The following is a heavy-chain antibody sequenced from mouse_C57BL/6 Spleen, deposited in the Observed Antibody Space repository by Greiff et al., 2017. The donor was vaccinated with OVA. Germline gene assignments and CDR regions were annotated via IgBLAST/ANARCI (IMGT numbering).Heavy chain of an antibody. V-gene: IGHV5-17*01. J-gene: IGHJ2*01. Sequence: DVMLVESGGGLVKPGGSLKLSCAASGFTFSDYGMHWVRQAPEKGLEWVAYISSGSSTIYYADTVKGRFTISRDNAKNTLFLQMTSLRSEDTAMYYCARNGYDYYFDYWGQGTTLTVSS. CDR1: GFTFSDYG. D-gene: IGHD2-2*01. CDR3: ARNGYDYYFDY. CDR2: ISSGSSTI.